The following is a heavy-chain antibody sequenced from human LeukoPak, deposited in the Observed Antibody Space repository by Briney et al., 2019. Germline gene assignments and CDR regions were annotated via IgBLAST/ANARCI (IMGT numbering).Heavy chain of an antibody. V-gene: IGHV4/OR15-8*01. D-gene: IGHD1-26*01. Sequence: SETLSLTCGVSGRSITSLSWWSCVRQPPGQGLVQVGEISLTGRTNYNPSLIGRVIMSLDESRNQLSLTLTSVTAADTAMYYCTRESGPYCPFGYWGQGTLVVVPS. J-gene: IGHJ4*02. CDR3: TRESGPYCPFGY. CDR1: GRSITSLSW. CDR2: ISLTGRT.